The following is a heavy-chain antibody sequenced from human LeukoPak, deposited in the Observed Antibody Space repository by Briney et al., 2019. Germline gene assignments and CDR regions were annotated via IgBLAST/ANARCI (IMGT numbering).Heavy chain of an antibody. CDR1: GFTFDDYA. CDR3: AKDPTEHYYDSTKGYFDY. CDR2: ISWNSGSI. Sequence: GGSLRLSCAASGFTFDDYAMHWVRQAPGKGLEWVSGISWNSGSIGYADSVKGRFTISRDNAKNSLYLQMNGLRAEDTALYYCAKDPTEHYYDSTKGYFDYWGQGTLVTVSS. V-gene: IGHV3-9*01. D-gene: IGHD3-22*01. J-gene: IGHJ4*02.